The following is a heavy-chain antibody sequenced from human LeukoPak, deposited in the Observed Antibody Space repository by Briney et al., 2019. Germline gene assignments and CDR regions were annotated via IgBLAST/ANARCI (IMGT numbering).Heavy chain of an antibody. V-gene: IGHV4-59*11. Sequence: SETLSLTCTVSGGSINGHYWTWIRQPPGRGLEWIGQIHYSGRADYNPSLKRRVTISVDTSKNQISLNLNSVTAADTAVYYCARFGVDYDMDVWGQGTTVAVSS. CDR1: GGSINGHY. CDR2: IHYSGRA. J-gene: IGHJ6*02. D-gene: IGHD3-16*01. CDR3: ARFGVDYDMDV.